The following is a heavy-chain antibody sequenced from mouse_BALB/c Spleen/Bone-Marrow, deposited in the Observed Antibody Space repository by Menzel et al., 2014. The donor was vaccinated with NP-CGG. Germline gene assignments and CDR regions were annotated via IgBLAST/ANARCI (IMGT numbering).Heavy chain of an antibody. Sequence: EVQGVESGGGLVQPGGSLKLSCATSGLTFSDYYMYWVRQTPEKRLEWVAYITKGGGSTYYPDIVKGRFTISRDNAKNTLYLQMSRLKSEDTAMYYCARQLAYAMDYWGQGTSVTVSS. V-gene: IGHV5-12*02. CDR3: ARQLAYAMDY. CDR2: ITKGGGST. CDR1: GLTFSDYY. D-gene: IGHD4-1*01. J-gene: IGHJ4*01.